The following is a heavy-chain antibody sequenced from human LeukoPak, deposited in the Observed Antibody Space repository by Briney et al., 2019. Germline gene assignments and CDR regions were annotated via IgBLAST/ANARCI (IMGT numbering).Heavy chain of an antibody. CDR3: AKMSSYYYGSGSYPDY. CDR2: ISYDGSNK. Sequence: GGSLRLSCAASGFTFSSYGMHWVRQAPGRGLEWVAVISYDGSNKYYADSVKGRFTISRDHSKNTLYLQMNSLRAEDTAVYYCAKMSSYYYGSGSYPDYWGQGTLVTVSS. V-gene: IGHV3-30*18. CDR1: GFTFSSYG. D-gene: IGHD3-10*01. J-gene: IGHJ4*02.